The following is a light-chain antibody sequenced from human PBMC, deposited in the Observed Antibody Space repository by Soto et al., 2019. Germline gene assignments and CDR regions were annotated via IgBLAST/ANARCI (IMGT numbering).Light chain of an antibody. Sequence: DIQLTQSPPTLSASVGDRVTITCRASQSIRYYLAWYQQMPGKAPKLLIYGASSLQSGVPSRFSGSGSGTEFTLTISSLQPDDFATYFCQHHNSYSQTFGQGTKVVIK. CDR2: GAS. V-gene: IGKV1-5*01. J-gene: IGKJ1*01. CDR1: QSIRYY. CDR3: QHHNSYSQT.